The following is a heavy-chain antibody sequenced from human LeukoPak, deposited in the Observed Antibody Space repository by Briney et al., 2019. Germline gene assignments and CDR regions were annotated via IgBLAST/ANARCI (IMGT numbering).Heavy chain of an antibody. CDR2: IWHDGSNK. D-gene: IGHD5-18*01. CDR3: ARDRGGYSYGYDY. Sequence: PGGSLRLSCAASGLTFRSYGMHWVRQAPGKGLEWVAVIWHDGSNKYYADSVKGRFTISRDNSKNTLYLQMNSLRAEDTAVYYCARDRGGYSYGYDYWGQGTLVTVSS. CDR1: GLTFRSYG. V-gene: IGHV3-33*01. J-gene: IGHJ4*02.